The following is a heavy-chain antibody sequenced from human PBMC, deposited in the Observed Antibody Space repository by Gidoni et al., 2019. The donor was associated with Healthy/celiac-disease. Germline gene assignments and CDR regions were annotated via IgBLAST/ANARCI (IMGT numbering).Heavy chain of an antibody. CDR3: ARDLQPFHFDY. Sequence: TCGYYWGWIRQPPGKGLEWIGSIYHSGSTYYNPSLKSRVTISVDTSKNQFSLKLSSVTAADTAVYYCARDLQPFHFDYWGQGTLVTVSS. D-gene: IGHD2-21*01. J-gene: IGHJ4*02. CDR1: TCGYY. CDR2: IYHSGST. V-gene: IGHV4-38-2*02.